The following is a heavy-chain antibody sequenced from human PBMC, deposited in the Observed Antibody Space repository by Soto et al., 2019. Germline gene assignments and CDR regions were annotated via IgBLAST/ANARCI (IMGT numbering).Heavy chain of an antibody. J-gene: IGHJ4*02. V-gene: IGHV3-30-3*01. CDR1: GFTFSSYD. CDR2: ISYDGSDK. CDR3: ARASGGMAAPV. D-gene: IGHD6-13*01. Sequence: GGSLRLSCAASGFTFSSYDMHWVRQAPGKGLEWVAVISYDGSDKNYADSVKGRFTISRDNSKNTLYLQMNSLRAEDTAVYYCARASGGMAAPVWGQGTLVTVSS.